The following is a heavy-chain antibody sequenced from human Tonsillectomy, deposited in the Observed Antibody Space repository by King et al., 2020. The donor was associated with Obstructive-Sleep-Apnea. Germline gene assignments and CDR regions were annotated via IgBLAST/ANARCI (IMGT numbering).Heavy chain of an antibody. CDR2: ISDDGINE. CDR3: AREAAMMNAFDI. J-gene: IGHJ3*02. Sequence: VQLVESGGGVVQPGKSLRLSCAATGFTFFGYAMHWVRQAPGKGLEWVAVISDDGINEYYADSLEGRFTISRDNSKNTLYLQMNSLRAEDTAVYYCAREAAMMNAFDIWGQGTMVTVSS. V-gene: IGHV3-30*04. CDR1: GFTFFGYA. D-gene: IGHD2-2*01.